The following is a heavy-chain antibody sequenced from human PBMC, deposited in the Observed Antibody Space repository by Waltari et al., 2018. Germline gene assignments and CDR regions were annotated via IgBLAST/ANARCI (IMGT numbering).Heavy chain of an antibody. V-gene: IGHV4-39*01. D-gene: IGHD5-18*01. CDR3: ARLGARGYSYPLGYYYYMDV. Sequence: QLQLQASGPGLVKPSETLSLTCTASGGSISSSRYYWGWLRQPPGQGREWIGSIYYSGSTYYNPSLKSRVTISVDTSKNQFSLKLSSVTAADTAVYYCARLGARGYSYPLGYYYYMDVWGKGTTVTVSS. J-gene: IGHJ6*03. CDR1: GGSISSSRYY. CDR2: IYYSGST.